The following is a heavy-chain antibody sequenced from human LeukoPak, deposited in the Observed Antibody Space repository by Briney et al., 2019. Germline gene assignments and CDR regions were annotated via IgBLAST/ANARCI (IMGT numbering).Heavy chain of an antibody. V-gene: IGHV1-69*02. Sequence: SVKVSCKASGGTFSSYTISWVRQAPGQGLEWMGRIIPILGIANYAQKFQARVTITADKSASTAYMELSSLRSEDTAVYYCATYYYGSGSNYHFDYWGQGTLVTVSS. CDR3: ATYYYGSGSNYHFDY. CDR1: GGTFSSYT. J-gene: IGHJ4*02. CDR2: IIPILGIA. D-gene: IGHD3-10*01.